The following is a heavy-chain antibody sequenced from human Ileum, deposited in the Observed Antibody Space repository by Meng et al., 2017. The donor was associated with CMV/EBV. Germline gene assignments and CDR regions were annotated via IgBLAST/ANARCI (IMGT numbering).Heavy chain of an antibody. CDR3: ARSFWSAPYNWFDP. CDR1: GGSVFITTYY. V-gene: IGHV4-39*07. D-gene: IGHD3-3*01. J-gene: IGHJ5*02. Sequence: SETLSLTCNVSGGSVFITTYYWAWIRQPPGKGLEWIGSVYYSGDTSYSPSLKSRVTISIDTSKNHFSLKLTSVTAADTAVYFCARSFWSAPYNWFDPWGQGTLVTVSS. CDR2: VYYSGDT.